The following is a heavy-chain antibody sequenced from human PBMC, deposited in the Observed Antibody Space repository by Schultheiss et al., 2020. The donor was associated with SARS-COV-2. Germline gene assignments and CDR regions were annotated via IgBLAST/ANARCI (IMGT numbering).Heavy chain of an antibody. D-gene: IGHD3-10*01. V-gene: IGHV3-30*18. J-gene: IGHJ4*02. CDR2: ISYDGSNK. CDR3: AKDWAYGFWELPHLDY. CDR1: GLRFRTYA. Sequence: GGSLRLSCAASGLRFRTYAMHWVRQAPGKGPEWVAVISYDGSNKYYTDSVNGRFNISRDNSKNTLYLKMNSLRAEDTAVYYCAKDWAYGFWELPHLDYWGQGALVTVSS.